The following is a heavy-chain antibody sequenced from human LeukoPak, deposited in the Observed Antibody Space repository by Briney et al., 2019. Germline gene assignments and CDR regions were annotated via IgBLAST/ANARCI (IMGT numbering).Heavy chain of an antibody. CDR3: ARLITGTTTAFDI. V-gene: IGHV4-4*07. D-gene: IGHD1-7*01. CDR1: GGSISGYY. CDR2: VYTSGST. Sequence: PSETLSLTCSVSGGSISGYYWTWLRQPAGEGLEWIGRVYTSGSTHYNPSLKTRLTMSVDTSKNQFSLKLSSVTAADTAVYYCARLITGTTTAFDIWGQGTMVTVSS. J-gene: IGHJ3*02.